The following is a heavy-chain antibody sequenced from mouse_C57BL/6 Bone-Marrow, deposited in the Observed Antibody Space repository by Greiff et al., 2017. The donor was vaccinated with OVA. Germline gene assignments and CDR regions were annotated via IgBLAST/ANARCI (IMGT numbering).Heavy chain of an antibody. Sequence: EVQLQESGPELVKPGASVKIPCKASGYTFTDYNMDWVKQSHGKSLEWIGDINPNNGGTIYNQKFKGKATLTVDKSSSTAYMELRSLTSEDTAVYYCARDAGLTFAYWGQGTLVTVSA. CDR1: GYTFTDYN. J-gene: IGHJ3*01. CDR3: ARDAGLTFAY. V-gene: IGHV1-18*01. CDR2: INPNNGGT.